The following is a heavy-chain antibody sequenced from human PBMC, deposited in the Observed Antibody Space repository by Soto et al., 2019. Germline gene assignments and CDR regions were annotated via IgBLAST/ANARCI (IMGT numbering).Heavy chain of an antibody. CDR3: ARDLGRSYFDY. CDR2: IFSGGDT. CDR1: GGSISSGGYS. J-gene: IGHJ4*02. V-gene: IGHV4-31*03. Sequence: SETLSLTCSVSGGSISSGGYSWSWIRQHPGEGLEFIGYIFSGGDTYYNPSLKSRLKISVDTSTNQSSLNLTSVTAADSAIYYCARDLGRSYFDYWGPGTVVTVSS.